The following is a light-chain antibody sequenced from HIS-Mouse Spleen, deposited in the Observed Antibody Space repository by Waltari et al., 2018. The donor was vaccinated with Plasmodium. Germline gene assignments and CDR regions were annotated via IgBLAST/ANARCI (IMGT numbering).Light chain of an antibody. CDR3: QQYNSYSWT. CDR2: KAS. Sequence: DIQITQSPSTLSASVGDRVTITCRASQSISSWLAWYQQKPGKAPKLLIYKASSLESGVPSRFRGSGSGTEFTLTISSLQPDDVATYYCQQYNSYSWTFGQGTKVEIK. V-gene: IGKV1-5*03. J-gene: IGKJ1*01. CDR1: QSISSW.